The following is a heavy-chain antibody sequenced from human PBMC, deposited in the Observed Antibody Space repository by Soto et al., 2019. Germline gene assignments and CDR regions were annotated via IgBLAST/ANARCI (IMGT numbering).Heavy chain of an antibody. D-gene: IGHD1-26*01. V-gene: IGHV3-33*01. CDR1: GFTFSSYD. CDR2: IWYDGSNK. CDR3: ARELPTSDYYYYGMDV. J-gene: IGHJ6*02. Sequence: QVQLVESGGGVVQPGRSLRLSCAASGFTFSSYDMHWVRQAPGKGLEWVAVIWYDGSNKYYADSVKGRFTISRDNSKNTLYLQMNSLRAEDTAVYYCARELPTSDYYYYGMDVWGQGTTVTVSS.